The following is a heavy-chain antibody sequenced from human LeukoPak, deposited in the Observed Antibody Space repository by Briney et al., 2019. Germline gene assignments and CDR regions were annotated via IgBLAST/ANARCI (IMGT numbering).Heavy chain of an antibody. D-gene: IGHD4-23*01. CDR2: SSSDGSST. Sequence: GGSLRLSCVVSGLIFSNDWMHWGRQAPGEGVGWGSRSSSDGSSTVYADSVEGRSTISRDNAKNTLYLQMNSLRAEDTALYYCARDRDSTVDFDYWGQGTLVSVSS. V-gene: IGHV3-74*01. J-gene: IGHJ4*02. CDR3: ARDRDSTVDFDY. CDR1: GLIFSNDW.